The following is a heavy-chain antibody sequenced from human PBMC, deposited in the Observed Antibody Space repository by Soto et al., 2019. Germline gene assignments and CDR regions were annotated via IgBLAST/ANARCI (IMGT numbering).Heavy chain of an antibody. V-gene: IGHV3-23*01. J-gene: IGHJ4*02. CDR3: AKDLSWGIAVAGTGALDY. D-gene: IGHD6-19*01. CDR2: ISGSGGST. Sequence: GVLRLSCAASGFTFSSYAMSWVRQAPGKGLEWVSAISGSGGSTYYADSVKGRFTISRDNSKNTLYLQMNSLRAEDTAVYYCAKDLSWGIAVAGTGALDYWGQGTLVTVSS. CDR1: GFTFSSYA.